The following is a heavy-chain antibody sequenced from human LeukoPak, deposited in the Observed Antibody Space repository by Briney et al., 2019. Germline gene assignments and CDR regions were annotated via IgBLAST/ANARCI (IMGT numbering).Heavy chain of an antibody. D-gene: IGHD5-18*01. V-gene: IGHV4-39*01. Sequence: TLXXTXTVSGGSISSSSYYWGWIRQPPGKGLEWIGSIYYSGSTYYNPSLKSRFTISVDTSKNPFYLKLSSVTAAETAMYYXXRLXGYSYAXNWGQGTLVTVSS. CDR3: XRLXGYSYAXN. CDR1: GGSISSSSYY. CDR2: IYYSGST. J-gene: IGHJ4*02.